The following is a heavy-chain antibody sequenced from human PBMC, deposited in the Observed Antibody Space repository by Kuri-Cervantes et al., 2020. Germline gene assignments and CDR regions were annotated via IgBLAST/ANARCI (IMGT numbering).Heavy chain of an antibody. J-gene: IGHJ6*03. Sequence: ASVKVSCKASGYTFTSYDINWVRQATGQGLERMGWMNPNSGNAGYAQKFQGRVTMTRVTSTSTVYMELSSLRSEDTAVYYCARRGRGRHYYMDVWGKGTTVTDSS. CDR3: ARRGRGRHYYMDV. D-gene: IGHD2-15*01. CDR1: GYTFTSYD. V-gene: IGHV1-8*02. CDR2: MNPNSGNA.